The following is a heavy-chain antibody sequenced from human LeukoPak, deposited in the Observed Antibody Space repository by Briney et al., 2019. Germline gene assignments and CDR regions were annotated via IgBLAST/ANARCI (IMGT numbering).Heavy chain of an antibody. CDR3: ERDIAVVTASGPDAFDI. CDR1: GYTFSSYY. Sequence: GASVKVSCKASGYTFSSYYMHWVRQAPGQGFEWMGIMHPSGGYTSYAPKFQGRVTMTRDMSTSTVYLDLSSLRSEDTAVYYCERDIAVVTASGPDAFDIWGQGTMVTVSS. CDR2: MHPSGGYT. D-gene: IGHD2-21*02. V-gene: IGHV1-46*01. J-gene: IGHJ3*02.